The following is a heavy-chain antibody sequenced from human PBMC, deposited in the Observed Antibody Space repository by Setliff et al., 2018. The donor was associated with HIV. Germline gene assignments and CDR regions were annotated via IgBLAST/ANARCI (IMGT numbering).Heavy chain of an antibody. V-gene: IGHV1-3*01. J-gene: IGHJ6*04. D-gene: IGHD2-15*01. CDR3: ARDSRDIVVVIAPEPEPYYYYGMDV. CDR1: GYTFSTYA. Sequence: ASVKVSCKASGYTFSTYAMHWVRQAPGQRLEWMGWINAGNGNTKYSQKFQGRVTITRDTSASTAYMEVSSLRSEDTAVYYCARDSRDIVVVIAPEPEPYYYYGMDVWGEGTTVTVSS. CDR2: INAGNGNT.